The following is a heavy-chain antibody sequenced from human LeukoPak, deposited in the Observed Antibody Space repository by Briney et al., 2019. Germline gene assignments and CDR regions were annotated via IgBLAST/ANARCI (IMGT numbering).Heavy chain of an antibody. CDR1: GFILSDHY. CDR3: ARVVPGYDSSGYYLSDY. V-gene: IGHV3-53*01. J-gene: IGHJ4*02. Sequence: GGSLRLSCAASGFILSDHYIDWVRQAPGKGLEWVSVIYSGGSTYYADSVKGRFTISRDNSKNTLYLQMNSLRAEDTAVYYCARVVPGYDSSGYYLSDYWGQGTLVTVSS. CDR2: IYSGGST. D-gene: IGHD3-22*01.